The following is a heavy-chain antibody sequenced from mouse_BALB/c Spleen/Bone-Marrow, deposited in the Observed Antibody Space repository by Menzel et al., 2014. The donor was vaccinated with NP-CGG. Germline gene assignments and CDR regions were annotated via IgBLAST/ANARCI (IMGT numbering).Heavy chain of an antibody. CDR2: IDPYYGGT. J-gene: IGHJ1*01. CDR3: ARVGDNRHFDV. CDR1: GYSFTGYS. Sequence: EVDLQQTGPELGQPGASVKISCKASGYSFTGYSMNWVKQSNGKSLEWIGNIDPYYGGTTYNQKFKGRATLTVDKSSSTAYMQLKSLTSEDSAVYYCARVGDNRHFDVWGAATTATISS. D-gene: IGHD3-3*01. V-gene: IGHV1-39*01.